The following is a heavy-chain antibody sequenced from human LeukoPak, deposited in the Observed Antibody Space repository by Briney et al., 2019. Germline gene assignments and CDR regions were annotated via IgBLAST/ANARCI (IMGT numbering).Heavy chain of an antibody. CDR3: ARDRPPASIAARWYYYGMDV. CDR1: GFTFSSYS. D-gene: IGHD6-6*01. J-gene: IGHJ6*02. V-gene: IGHV3-21*01. CDR2: ISSSSSYI. Sequence: GGSLRLSCAASGFTFSSYSMTWVRQAPGKGLEWVSSISSSSSYIYYADSVKGRFTISRDNAKNSLYLQMNSLRAEDTAVYYCARDRPPASIAARWYYYGMDVWGQGTTVTASS.